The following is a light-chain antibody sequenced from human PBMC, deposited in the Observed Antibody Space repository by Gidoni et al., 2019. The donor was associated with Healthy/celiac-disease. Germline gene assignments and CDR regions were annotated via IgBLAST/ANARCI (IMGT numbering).Light chain of an antibody. CDR2: AAS. J-gene: IGKJ2*01. V-gene: IGKV1-39*01. CDR3: QQSYSTPYT. CDR1: QRISSY. Sequence: DIQRTQTPSSLSASVGDRVTITCRASQRISSYLNWYQQKPGKAPKLLIYAASSLQSGVPARFSGSGSGTDFTLTISSLQPEDFATYYCQQSYSTPYTFGHGTKLEIK.